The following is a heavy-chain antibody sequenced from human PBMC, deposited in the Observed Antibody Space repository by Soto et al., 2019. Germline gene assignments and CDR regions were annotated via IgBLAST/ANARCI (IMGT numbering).Heavy chain of an antibody. CDR2: IYHSGSI. Sequence: PSETLSLTCAVSGGSISSGGYSWSWIRQPPGKGLEWIGYIYHSGSIYYNPSLKSRVTISVDRSKNQFSLKLSSVTAADTAVYYCARVINIGGSPPHYYFDYWGQGTLVTVSS. CDR3: ARVINIGGSPPHYYFDY. CDR1: GGSISSGGYS. D-gene: IGHD2-15*01. V-gene: IGHV4-30-2*01. J-gene: IGHJ4*02.